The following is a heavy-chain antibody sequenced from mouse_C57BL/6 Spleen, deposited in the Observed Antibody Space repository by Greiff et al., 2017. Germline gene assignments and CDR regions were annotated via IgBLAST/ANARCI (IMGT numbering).Heavy chain of an antibody. J-gene: IGHJ1*03. Sequence: QVQLQQPGAELVKPGASVKLSCKASGYTFTSYWMHWVKQRPGQGLEWIGMIHPNSGSTNYNEKFKSKATLTVDQSSSTAYMQLSSLTSEDSAVYYCARFYDYDWYFDVWGTGTTVTVSS. CDR3: ARFYDYDWYFDV. CDR1: GYTFTSYW. CDR2: IHPNSGST. V-gene: IGHV1-64*01. D-gene: IGHD2-4*01.